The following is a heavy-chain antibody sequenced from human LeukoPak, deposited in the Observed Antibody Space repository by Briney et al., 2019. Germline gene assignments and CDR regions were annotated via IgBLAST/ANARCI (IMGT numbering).Heavy chain of an antibody. Sequence: SETLSLTCTVSGGSNSSYYWSWIRQPPGKGLEWIGYIYYSGSTNYNPSLKSRVTISVDTSKNQFSLKLSSVTAADTAVYYCARGRDGYPNWFDPWGQGTLVTVSS. D-gene: IGHD5-24*01. V-gene: IGHV4-59*01. CDR3: ARGRDGYPNWFDP. J-gene: IGHJ5*02. CDR2: IYYSGST. CDR1: GGSNSSYY.